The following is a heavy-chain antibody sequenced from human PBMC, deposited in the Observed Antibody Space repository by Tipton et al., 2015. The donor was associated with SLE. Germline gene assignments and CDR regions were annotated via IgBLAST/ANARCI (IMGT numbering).Heavy chain of an antibody. Sequence: SLRLSCAASGFTFSSYSMNWVRQAPGKGLEWVSSISSSSSYIYYADSVKGRFTISRDNAKNSLYLQMNSLRAEDTAVYYCARGYGSGSYASDYWGQGTLVTVSS. J-gene: IGHJ4*02. V-gene: IGHV3-21*01. CDR2: ISSSSSYI. D-gene: IGHD3-10*01. CDR1: GFTFSSYS. CDR3: ARGYGSGSYASDY.